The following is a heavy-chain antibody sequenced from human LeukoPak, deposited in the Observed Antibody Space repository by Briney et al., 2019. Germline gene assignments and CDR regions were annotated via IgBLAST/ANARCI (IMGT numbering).Heavy chain of an antibody. D-gene: IGHD6-6*01. Sequence: PGGSLRLSCAASGFTFSSYAMSWVRQAPGKGLEWVSAISGSGGSTYYADSVKGRFTISGDNSKNTLYLQMNSLRAEDTAVYYCAKALIPSFEYSSSFVGMSSSMDVWGQGTTVTVSS. CDR2: ISGSGGST. CDR1: GFTFSSYA. V-gene: IGHV3-23*01. J-gene: IGHJ6*02. CDR3: AKALIPSFEYSSSFVGMSSSMDV.